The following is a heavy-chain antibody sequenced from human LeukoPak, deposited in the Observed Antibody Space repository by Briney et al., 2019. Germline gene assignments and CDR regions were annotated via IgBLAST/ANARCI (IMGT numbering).Heavy chain of an antibody. CDR1: EFIFSDYD. CDR2: ISSNGLST. CDR3: ARSTEGTTHFDY. Sequence: GGSLRLSCATSEFIFSDYDMHWVRQTPGKGLEYVSGISSNGLSTCYAMSVKGRFTISRDNSKNNLYLQMDSLKTDDMAVYYCARSTEGTTHFDYWGHGILVTVSS. V-gene: IGHV3-64*01. D-gene: IGHD1-26*01. J-gene: IGHJ4*01.